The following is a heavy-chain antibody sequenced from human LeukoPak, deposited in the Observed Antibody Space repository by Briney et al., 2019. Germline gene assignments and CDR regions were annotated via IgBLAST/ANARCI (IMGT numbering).Heavy chain of an antibody. Sequence: ASVKVSCKTSDYTFISYGISWVRQAPGQGLEWMGWISAYNGNTNYAQKLQGRVTMTTDTSTSTAYMELSSLRSEDTAVYYCARVGIAAAGYYYFDYWGQGTLVTVSS. CDR3: ARVGIAAAGYYYFDY. CDR1: DYTFISYG. V-gene: IGHV1-18*01. CDR2: ISAYNGNT. D-gene: IGHD6-13*01. J-gene: IGHJ4*02.